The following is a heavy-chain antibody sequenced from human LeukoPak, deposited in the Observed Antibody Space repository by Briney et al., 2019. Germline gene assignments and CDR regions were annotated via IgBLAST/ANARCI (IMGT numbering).Heavy chain of an antibody. CDR2: ISTDGSSA. Sequence: GGSLRLSCAASGFTFSTYWMHWVRQAPGKGLVWVSRISTDGSSATYADSVKGRFTISRDNAKNTLYLQMNSLRAEDTAVYYCARVMYYYASGSLVVYYFDSWGQRTLVTVSS. J-gene: IGHJ4*02. D-gene: IGHD3-10*01. V-gene: IGHV3-74*01. CDR3: ARVMYYYASGSLVVYYFDS. CDR1: GFTFSTYW.